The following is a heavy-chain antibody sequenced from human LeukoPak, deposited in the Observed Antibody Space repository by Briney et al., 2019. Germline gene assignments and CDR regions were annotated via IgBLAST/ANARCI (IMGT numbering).Heavy chain of an antibody. CDR1: GGSISSSSYY. D-gene: IGHD2-2*03. V-gene: IGHV4-39*07. CDR3: ARAGLTGGFCSGTSCYFY. Sequence: PSETLSLTCTVSGGSISSSSYYWGWIRQPPGKGLEWIGSIYYSGSTYCNPSLKSRVTISVDTSKNQFSLRLSSLTAADTAVYYCARAGLTGGFCSGTSCYFYWGQGTLVTVSS. J-gene: IGHJ4*02. CDR2: IYYSGST.